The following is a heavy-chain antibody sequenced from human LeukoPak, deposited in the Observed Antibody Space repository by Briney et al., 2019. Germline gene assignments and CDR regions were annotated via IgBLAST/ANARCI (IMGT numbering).Heavy chain of an antibody. CDR2: ITHSGSA. CDR3: ARGRYSTSSFYYYYGMDV. CDR1: GGAFSGYY. D-gene: IGHD6-6*01. V-gene: IGHV4-34*01. Sequence: PSETLSLTCAVSGGAFSGYYWSWIRQPPGKGLEWIGDITHSGSATYNPSLKSGVSFSVDTSKSQFSLPLSSVTAADTAVYYCARGRYSTSSFYYYYGMDVWGQGTTVTVSS. J-gene: IGHJ6*02.